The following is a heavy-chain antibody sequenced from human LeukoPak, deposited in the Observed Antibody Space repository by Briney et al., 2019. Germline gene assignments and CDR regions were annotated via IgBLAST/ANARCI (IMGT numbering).Heavy chain of an antibody. V-gene: IGHV4-34*01. CDR1: GGSFSGYY. Sequence: PSETLPLTCAVYGGSFSGYYWSWIRQPPGKGLEWIGEINHSGSTNYNPSLKSRVTISVDTSKNQFSLKLSSVTAADTAVYYCARDPSYYDYVWGSYRPFDYWGQGTLVTVSS. J-gene: IGHJ4*02. CDR3: ARDPSYYDYVWGSYRPFDY. D-gene: IGHD3-16*02. CDR2: INHSGST.